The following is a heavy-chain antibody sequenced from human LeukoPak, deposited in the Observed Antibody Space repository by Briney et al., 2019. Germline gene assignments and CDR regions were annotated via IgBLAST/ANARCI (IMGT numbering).Heavy chain of an antibody. CDR3: ARPKGYSYANYFDY. CDR1: GGSLSGYY. Sequence: PSETLSLTCAVYGGSLSGYYWSWIRQPPGKGLEWIGEINHSGSTNYNPSLKSRVTISVDTSKNQFSLKLSSVTAADTAVYYCARPKGYSYANYFDYWGQGTLVTVSS. D-gene: IGHD5-18*01. V-gene: IGHV4-34*01. J-gene: IGHJ4*02. CDR2: INHSGST.